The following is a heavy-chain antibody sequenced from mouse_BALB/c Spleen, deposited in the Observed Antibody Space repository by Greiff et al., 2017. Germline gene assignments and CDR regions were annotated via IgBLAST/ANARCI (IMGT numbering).Heavy chain of an antibody. D-gene: IGHD2-10*02. CDR3: AREGYGNYVGYYFDY. V-gene: IGHV1-80*01. Sequence: QVQLQQSGAELVRPGSSVKISCKASGYAFSSYWMNWVKQRPGQGLEWIGQIYPGDGDTNYNGKFKGKATLTADKSSSTSYMQLSSLTSEDSAVYFCAREGYGNYVGYYFDYWGQGTTLTVSS. CDR2: IYPGDGDT. CDR1: GYAFSSYW. J-gene: IGHJ2*01.